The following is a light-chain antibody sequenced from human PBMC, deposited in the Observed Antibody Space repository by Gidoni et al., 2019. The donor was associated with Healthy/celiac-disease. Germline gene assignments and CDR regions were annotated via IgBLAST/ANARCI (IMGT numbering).Light chain of an antibody. CDR1: QSVLYTSNNENY. CDR2: WAS. Sequence: DIVMTQSPDSLAVSLGERATINCKSSQSVLYTSNNENYLAWYQQKPGQPPKLLIYWASTRESGVPDRFSGSGSGTDFTLTISSLQAEDVAVYYCQQYYSTPDTFGQGTKLGIK. CDR3: QQYYSTPDT. V-gene: IGKV4-1*01. J-gene: IGKJ2*01.